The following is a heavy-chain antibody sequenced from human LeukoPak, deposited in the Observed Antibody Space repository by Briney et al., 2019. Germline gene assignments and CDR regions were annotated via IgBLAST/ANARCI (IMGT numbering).Heavy chain of an antibody. V-gene: IGHV1-18*01. CDR2: ISAYNGNT. D-gene: IGHD3-10*01. CDR1: GYTFTSYG. CDR3: ARAHPITMVRGVMSWFDP. Sequence: GSVKVSCKASGYTFTSYGISWVRQAPGQGLEWMGWISAYNGNTNYAQKLQGRVTMTTDTSTSTAYMELSSLRSEDTAVYYCARAHPITMVRGVMSWFDPWGQGTLVTVSS. J-gene: IGHJ5*02.